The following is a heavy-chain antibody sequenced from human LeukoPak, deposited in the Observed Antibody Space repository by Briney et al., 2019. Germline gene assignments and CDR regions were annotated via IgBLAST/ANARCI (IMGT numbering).Heavy chain of an antibody. D-gene: IGHD2-2*01. CDR2: ISVNNGGT. CDR1: GYTFTTYI. Sequence: ASVKVSCKASGYTFTTYILAWVRQAPGQSLEWMGWISVNNGGTNYAQSFQDRVTLTRDTSTNTAYLELRSLRSDDTAIIYCATATQPRGYFLHWGQGTLVTVSS. V-gene: IGHV1-18*01. CDR3: ATATQPRGYFLH. J-gene: IGHJ1*01.